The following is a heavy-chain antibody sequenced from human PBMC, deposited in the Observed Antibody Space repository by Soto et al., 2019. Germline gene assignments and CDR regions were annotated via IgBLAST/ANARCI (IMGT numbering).Heavy chain of an antibody. CDR2: ISSSSSTI. J-gene: IGHJ5*02. CDR3: ARDADSNYVSPYNWFDP. D-gene: IGHD4-4*01. CDR1: GFTFSSYS. Sequence: EVQLVESGGGLVQPGGSLRLSCAASGFTFSSYSMNWVRQAPGKGLEWVSYISSSSSTIYYADSVKGRSTNSEDNAKNSLHLQMNSLRAEDTAVYYCARDADSNYVSPYNWFDPWGQGTLVTVSS. V-gene: IGHV3-48*01.